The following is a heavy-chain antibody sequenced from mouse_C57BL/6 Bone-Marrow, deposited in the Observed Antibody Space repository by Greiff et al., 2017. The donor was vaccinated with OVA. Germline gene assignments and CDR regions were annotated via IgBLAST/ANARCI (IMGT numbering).Heavy chain of an antibody. V-gene: IGHV5-6*01. CDR3: ARRGTWGYFDV. CDR2: ISSGGSYT. D-gene: IGHD3-3*01. J-gene: IGHJ1*03. CDR1: GFTFSSYG. Sequence: EVKVVESGGDLVKPGGSLKLSCAASGFTFSSYGMSWVRQTPDKRLEWVATISSGGSYTYYHDSVKGRFTISRDNAKNTLYLQMSSLKSEDTAMYYCARRGTWGYFDVWGTGTTVTVSS.